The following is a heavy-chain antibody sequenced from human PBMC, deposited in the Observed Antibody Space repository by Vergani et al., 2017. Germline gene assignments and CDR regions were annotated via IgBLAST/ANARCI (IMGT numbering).Heavy chain of an antibody. Sequence: EVQLVESGGGLVQPGRSLRLSCAASGFTFDDYAMHWVRQAPGKGLEWVSGISWNRGSIGYADSVKGRFTISRDHAKNSLYLQMNSLRAEDTALYYCAKDIGVGQWELLFDYWGQGTLVTVSA. CDR1: GFTFDDYA. J-gene: IGHJ4*02. D-gene: IGHD1-26*01. V-gene: IGHV3-9*01. CDR3: AKDIGVGQWELLFDY. CDR2: ISWNRGSI.